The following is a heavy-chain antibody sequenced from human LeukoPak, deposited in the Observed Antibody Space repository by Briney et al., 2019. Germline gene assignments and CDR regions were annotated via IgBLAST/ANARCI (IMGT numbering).Heavy chain of an antibody. CDR3: ARDPDGCNFFDS. CDR1: GFTFSSYA. J-gene: IGHJ4*02. D-gene: IGHD5-24*01. Sequence: PGGSLRLSCAASGFTFSSYAMSWVRQAPGKGLEWVSAISGSGGSTYYADSVKGRFTISRDNSKNTLYLQMNSLRAEDTAVYYCARDPDGCNFFDSWGQGTLVTVSS. CDR2: ISGSGGST. V-gene: IGHV3-23*01.